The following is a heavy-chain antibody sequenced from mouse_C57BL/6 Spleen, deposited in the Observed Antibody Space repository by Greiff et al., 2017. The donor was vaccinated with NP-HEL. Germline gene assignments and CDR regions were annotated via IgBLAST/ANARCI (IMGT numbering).Heavy chain of an antibody. J-gene: IGHJ4*01. Sequence: VMLQESGAELVKPGASVKISCKASGYAFSSYWMNWVKQRPGKGLEWIGQIYPGDGDTNYNGKFKGKATLTADKSSSTAYMQLSSLTSEDSAVYFCASSSINAMDYWGQGTSVTVSS. D-gene: IGHD1-1*01. V-gene: IGHV1-80*01. CDR2: IYPGDGDT. CDR3: ASSSINAMDY. CDR1: GYAFSSYW.